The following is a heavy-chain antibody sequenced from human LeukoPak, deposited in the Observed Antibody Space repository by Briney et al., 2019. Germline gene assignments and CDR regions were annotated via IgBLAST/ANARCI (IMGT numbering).Heavy chain of an antibody. V-gene: IGHV4-38-2*02. Sequence: SETLSLTCIVSGYSISSGYYWGWIRQPPGKGLEWIGSIYYSGSTYYNPSLKSRLTISVDTSKNQFSLKLSSVTAADTAVYYCAREAAMQYFFDYWGQGILVTVSS. CDR2: IYYSGST. CDR3: AREAAMQYFFDY. D-gene: IGHD6-13*01. CDR1: GYSISSGYY. J-gene: IGHJ4*02.